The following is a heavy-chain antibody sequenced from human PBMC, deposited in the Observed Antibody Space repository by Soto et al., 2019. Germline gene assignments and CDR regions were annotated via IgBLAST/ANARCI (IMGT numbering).Heavy chain of an antibody. CDR2: IRGSGVGT. J-gene: IGHJ3*01. CDR1: GFTFSDYA. V-gene: IGHV3-23*01. CDR3: ARDPNGDYVGAFDG. Sequence: EVQLLESGEPGGSLRVSCIASGFTFSDYAMTWVRQAPGKGLEWVSSIRGSGVGTTYADSVRGRFTILRDNSKNTLYLHMNSLRAEDTAVYDCARDPNGDYVGAFDGWGQGTMVTVSS. D-gene: IGHD4-17*01.